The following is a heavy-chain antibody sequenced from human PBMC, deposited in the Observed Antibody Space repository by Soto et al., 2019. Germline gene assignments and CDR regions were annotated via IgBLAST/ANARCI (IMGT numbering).Heavy chain of an antibody. CDR1: GYTFTSYD. V-gene: IGHV1-8*01. Sequence: QVQLVQSGAEVKKPGASVKVSCKASGYTFTSYDINWVRQATGQGLEWMGWMNPNSGNTGYAQKFQGRVTMTRNTFISTAYMELSSLRSEDTAVYYCAIIALYYYDSSGYPWGQGTLVTVSS. D-gene: IGHD3-22*01. J-gene: IGHJ4*02. CDR3: AIIALYYYDSSGYP. CDR2: MNPNSGNT.